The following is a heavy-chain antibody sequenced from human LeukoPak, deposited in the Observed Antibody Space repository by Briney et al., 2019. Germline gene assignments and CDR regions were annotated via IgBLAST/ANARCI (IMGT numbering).Heavy chain of an antibody. D-gene: IGHD3-22*01. CDR1: GFTFSSYA. CDR2: ISGSGAYT. Sequence: GGSLRLSCAASGFTFSSYAMTWVRQAPGEGLEWASAISGSGAYTQYADSVKGRFTISRDNSKNALFLQMNSLRAEDTAVYYCARPFRQFDSSSSYYSFDPWGRGTVVTVSS. J-gene: IGHJ5*02. CDR3: ARPFRQFDSSSSYYSFDP. V-gene: IGHV3-23*01.